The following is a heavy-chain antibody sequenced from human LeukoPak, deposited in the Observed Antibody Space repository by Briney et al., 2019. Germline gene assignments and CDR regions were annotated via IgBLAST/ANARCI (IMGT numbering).Heavy chain of an antibody. D-gene: IGHD5-12*01. CDR2: ITTNSRYI. Sequence: GGSLRLSCAASGFTFSSYSVHWVRQAPGEGLEWVSSITTNSRYIYYADSVRGRFTISRDNAKNFLYLQMNSLRAEDTAVYYCARGRLRSAGYVHWFDPWGQGTLVTVSS. CDR1: GFTFSSYS. V-gene: IGHV3-21*01. J-gene: IGHJ5*02. CDR3: ARGRLRSAGYVHWFDP.